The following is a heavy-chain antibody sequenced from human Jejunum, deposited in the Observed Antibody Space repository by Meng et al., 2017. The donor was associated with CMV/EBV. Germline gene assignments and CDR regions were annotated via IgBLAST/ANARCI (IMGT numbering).Heavy chain of an antibody. CDR2: IGYTGIS. J-gene: IGHJ4*02. CDR3: AGPQVRYSYGYKSFDY. CDR1: GASLTRHY. D-gene: IGHD5-18*01. Sequence: GASLTRHYWHWLRPPPGKGLEWLGYIGYTGISNYTPSLTSRVSMSVDVSNNQFSLTLSSVTAADTAVYYCAGPQVRYSYGYKSFDYWGQGSLVTVSS. V-gene: IGHV4-59*11.